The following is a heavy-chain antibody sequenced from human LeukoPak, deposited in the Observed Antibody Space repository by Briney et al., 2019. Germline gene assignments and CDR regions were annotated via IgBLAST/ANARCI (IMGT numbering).Heavy chain of an antibody. J-gene: IGHJ6*02. CDR3: ARDGDESTYYYYYGMDV. CDR1: GLTSSSYW. CDR2: INSGGRST. Sequence: GSLRLSCAASGLTSSSYWMHWVRQAPGKGLVWVSRINSGGRSTSYADSVKGRFTISRDNAKNTLYLQMNSLRAEDTAVYYCARDGDESTYYYYYGMDVWGQGTTVTVS. V-gene: IGHV3-74*01. D-gene: IGHD7-27*01.